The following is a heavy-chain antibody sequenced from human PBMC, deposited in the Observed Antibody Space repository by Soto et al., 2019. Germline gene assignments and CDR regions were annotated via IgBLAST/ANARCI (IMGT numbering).Heavy chain of an antibody. J-gene: IGHJ6*02. CDR1: GFTFRNYA. CDR2: IGTSGPHT. CDR3: TRILWSSRRDALDI. V-gene: IGHV3-23*01. D-gene: IGHD2-21*01. Sequence: PGGSLRLSCIASGFTFRNYAMAWVSQAPGEDLEWVSAIGTSGPHTLYADSVKSRFSISRDDSRNTVSLQMNSLGVEDTATYYCTRILWSSRRDALDIWGQGTTVTVSS.